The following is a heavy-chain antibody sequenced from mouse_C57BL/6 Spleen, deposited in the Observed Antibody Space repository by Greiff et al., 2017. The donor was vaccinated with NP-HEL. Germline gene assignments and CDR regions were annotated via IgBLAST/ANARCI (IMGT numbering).Heavy chain of an antibody. CDR3: AGYYGSMAWFAY. CDR1: GYSFTDYN. J-gene: IGHJ3*01. D-gene: IGHD1-1*01. V-gene: IGHV1-39*01. Sequence: VHVKQSGPELVKPGASVKISCKASGYSFTDYNMNWVKQSNGKSLEWIGVINPNYGTTSYNQKFKGKATLTVDQSSSTAYMQLNSLTSEDSAVYYCAGYYGSMAWFAYWGQGTLVTVSA. CDR2: INPNYGTT.